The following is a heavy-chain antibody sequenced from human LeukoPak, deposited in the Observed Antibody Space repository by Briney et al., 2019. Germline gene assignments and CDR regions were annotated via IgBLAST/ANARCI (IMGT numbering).Heavy chain of an antibody. V-gene: IGHV5-51*01. CDR2: IYPGDSDT. D-gene: IGHD6-13*01. CDR3: ARYTTAAFDF. Sequence: GKSLKISCKGSGYSFTSYWIGWVRQMPGKGLEWMGIIYPGDSDTRESPSFQGQFTISADKSISTAYLQWSSLKASDTAICYCARYTTAAFDFWGQGTLVTVSS. CDR1: GYSFTSYW. J-gene: IGHJ4*02.